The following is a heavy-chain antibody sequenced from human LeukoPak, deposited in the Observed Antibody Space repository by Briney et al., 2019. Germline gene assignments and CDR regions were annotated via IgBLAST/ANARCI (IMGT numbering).Heavy chain of an antibody. CDR1: GFTFSSYG. CDR2: ISYDGSNK. D-gene: IGHD2-15*01. Sequence: AGGSLRLSCAASGFTFSSYGMHWVRQAPGKGLEWVAVISYDGSNKYYADSVKGRFTISRDNSKNTLYLQMNSLRAEDTAVYYCAKDLLEGSDFDYWGQGTLVTVSS. V-gene: IGHV3-30*18. CDR3: AKDLLEGSDFDY. J-gene: IGHJ4*02.